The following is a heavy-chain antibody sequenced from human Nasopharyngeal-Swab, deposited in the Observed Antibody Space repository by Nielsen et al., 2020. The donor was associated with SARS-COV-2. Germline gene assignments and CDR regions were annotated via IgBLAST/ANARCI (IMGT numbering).Heavy chain of an antibody. CDR3: VRSSSWYYFDY. J-gene: IGHJ4*02. Sequence: SETLSLTCTVSGDSIAYSTFYWGWIRQPPGKGLEWIGNIYYNGNTYQNPSLQSRLTISVDKSKNQFALQLRSVTDADTAVYYCVRSSSWYYFDYWAQGTQVTVAS. CDR2: IYYNGNT. D-gene: IGHD6-13*01. CDR1: GDSIAYSTFY. V-gene: IGHV4-39*01.